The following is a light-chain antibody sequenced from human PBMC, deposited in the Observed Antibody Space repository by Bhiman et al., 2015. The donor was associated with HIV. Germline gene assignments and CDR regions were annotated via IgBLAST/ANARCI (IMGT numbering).Light chain of an antibody. CDR1: SSNIAAGYD. CDR3: QSYDSSLRAWV. V-gene: IGLV1-40*01. CDR2: GNI. J-gene: IGLJ3*02. Sequence: QSALTQPPSASGSPGQSVTISCTGSSSNIAAGYDVHWYQQLPGTAPKLLIYGNINRPSGVPDRFSGSQSGTSASLAITGLQAEDEADYYCQSYDSSLRAWVFGGGTKLTVL.